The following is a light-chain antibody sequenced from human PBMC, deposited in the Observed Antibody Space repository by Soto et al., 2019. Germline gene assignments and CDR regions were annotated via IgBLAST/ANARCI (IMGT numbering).Light chain of an antibody. V-gene: IGLV2-14*01. CDR3: SSYTSDTYYV. Sequence: QAAQAQPPSLYASPGQSSSISCTGTSSDVGLYDYVSLYQQHPGKAPQLMIYAVSNRPSGVSNRFSASKSGNTASLFISGLQAEEQADYYCSSYTSDTYYVFGSGTKVTVL. CDR2: AVS. J-gene: IGLJ1*01. CDR1: SSDVGLYDY.